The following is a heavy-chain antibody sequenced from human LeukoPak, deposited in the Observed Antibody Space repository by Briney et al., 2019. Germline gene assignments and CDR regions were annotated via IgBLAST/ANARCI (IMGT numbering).Heavy chain of an antibody. Sequence: SQTLSLTCAVSGGSISSGGYSWSWIRQPPGKGLEWIGYIYHSGSTYYNPSLKSRVTISVDRSKNQFSLKLSSVTAADTAVYYCARGGGIRDYYSMDVWGQGTTVTVSS. CDR3: ARGGGIRDYYSMDV. J-gene: IGHJ6*02. V-gene: IGHV4-30-2*01. CDR1: GGSISSGGYS. D-gene: IGHD1-14*01. CDR2: IYHSGST.